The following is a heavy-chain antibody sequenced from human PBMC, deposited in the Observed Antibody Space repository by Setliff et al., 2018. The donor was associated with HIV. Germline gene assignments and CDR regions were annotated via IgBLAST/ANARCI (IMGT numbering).Heavy chain of an antibody. V-gene: IGHV4-34*01. CDR1: GGSFSDYS. Sequence: PSETLSLTCAVYGGSFSDYSWSWIRQPPGKGLEWIGEISYSGSTNYNPSLKSRVTISIDTSKNQFSLRLTSVTAADTAVYYCARTPGTHYYDRSANFHYFDYWGQGALVTVSS. CDR2: ISYSGST. CDR3: ARTPGTHYYDRSANFHYFDY. J-gene: IGHJ4*02. D-gene: IGHD3-22*01.